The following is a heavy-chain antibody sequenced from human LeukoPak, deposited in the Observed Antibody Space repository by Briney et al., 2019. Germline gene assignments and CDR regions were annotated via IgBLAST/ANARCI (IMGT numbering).Heavy chain of an antibody. CDR3: AKDHYYGSGGRYYYYGMDV. V-gene: IGHV3-30*18. D-gene: IGHD3-10*01. CDR2: ISYDGSNK. Sequence: GGSLRLSCAASGFTYSSYGMHWVRQAPGKGLEWVAVISYDGSNKYYADSVKGRFTISRDNSKNTLYLQMNGLRAEDTAVYYCAKDHYYGSGGRYYYYGMDVWGQGTTVTVSS. J-gene: IGHJ6*02. CDR1: GFTYSSYG.